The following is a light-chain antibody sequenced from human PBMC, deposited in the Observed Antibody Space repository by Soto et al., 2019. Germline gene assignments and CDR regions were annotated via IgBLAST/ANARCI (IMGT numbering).Light chain of an antibody. CDR2: GAS. CDR3: QHYGSSPWT. J-gene: IGKJ1*01. CDR1: QSVGSNF. V-gene: IGKV3-20*01. Sequence: EIVLTQSPGTLSFSPGERATLSCRASQSVGSNFLAWYQQKPGQAPRLLIYGASSRATGNPDRVSGSGSGTDLTLTISRLEPEDFAVYYWQHYGSSPWTFGQGAEVLIK.